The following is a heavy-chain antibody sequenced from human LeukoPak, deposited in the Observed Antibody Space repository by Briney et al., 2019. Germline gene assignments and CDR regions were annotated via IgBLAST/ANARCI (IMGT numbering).Heavy chain of an antibody. J-gene: IGHJ4*02. CDR2: ISSSSTYI. V-gene: IGHV3-21*04. Sequence: GGSLRLSCAASGFSFSSYTMNWVRQAPGKGLEWVSSISSSSTYIYYADSVKGRFTISRDNSKNTLYLQMNSLRAEDTAVYYCARRAGAYSHPYDYWGQGTLVTVSS. CDR3: ARRAGAYSHPYDY. D-gene: IGHD4/OR15-4a*01. CDR1: GFSFSSYT.